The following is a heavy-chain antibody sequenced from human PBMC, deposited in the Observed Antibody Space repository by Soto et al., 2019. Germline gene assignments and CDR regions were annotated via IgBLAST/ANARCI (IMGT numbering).Heavy chain of an antibody. Sequence: PGGSLRLSCAASGFSFSGYAMSWVRQAPGKGLEWVSAISGSGGSTYYADSVKGRFTISRDNSKNTLYLQMNSLRADDTAVYYCAKFFLLRPLDYWGQGTLVTVSS. CDR3: AKFFLLRPLDY. D-gene: IGHD1-26*01. CDR2: ISGSGGST. CDR1: GFSFSGYA. J-gene: IGHJ4*02. V-gene: IGHV3-23*01.